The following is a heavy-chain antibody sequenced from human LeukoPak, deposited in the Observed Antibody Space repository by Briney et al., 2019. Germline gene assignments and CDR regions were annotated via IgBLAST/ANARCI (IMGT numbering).Heavy chain of an antibody. V-gene: IGHV3-74*01. CDR3: VTFYETY. Sequence: PGGSLRLSCAASGTYWMHWVRQAPRKGLVWVSHINSDGSWTGYADSVKGRFTISKDNAKNTVSLQMNNLRAEDTAVYYCVTFYETYWGRGTLVTVSS. J-gene: IGHJ4*02. CDR1: GTYW. D-gene: IGHD2/OR15-2a*01. CDR2: INSDGSWT.